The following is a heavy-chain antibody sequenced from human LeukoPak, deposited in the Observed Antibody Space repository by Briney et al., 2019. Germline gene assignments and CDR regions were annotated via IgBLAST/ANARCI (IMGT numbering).Heavy chain of an antibody. CDR3: ARDGYGYH. CDR2: IYYDGTT. Sequence: PSETLSLTCTVSNGSISDYYWSWVRQPPGKGLEWIGFIYYDGTTNYNPSLRSRVTISLDTSDDQFSLKVNSVTAADTAVYYCARDGYGYHWGQGTLVTVSS. V-gene: IGHV4-59*12. D-gene: IGHD5-18*01. J-gene: IGHJ5*02. CDR1: NGSISDYY.